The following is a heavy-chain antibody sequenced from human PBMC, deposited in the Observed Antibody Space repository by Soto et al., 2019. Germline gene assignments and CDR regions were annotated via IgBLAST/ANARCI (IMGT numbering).Heavy chain of an antibody. D-gene: IGHD6-19*01. Sequence: HSQTLSLTCPISGDSVSINSAAWNWIRQSPSRGLEWLGRTYYRSKWYNDYAVSVKSRITINPDTSKNQFSLQLNSVTPEDTAVYYCARVAVGQRKNTNWFDPWGQGTLVTVSS. CDR1: GDSVSINSAA. J-gene: IGHJ5*02. V-gene: IGHV6-1*01. CDR2: TYYRSKWYN. CDR3: ARVAVGQRKNTNWFDP.